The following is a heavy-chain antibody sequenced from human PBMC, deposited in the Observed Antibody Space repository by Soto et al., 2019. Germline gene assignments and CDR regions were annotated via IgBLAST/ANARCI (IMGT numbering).Heavy chain of an antibody. CDR2: INPSRGST. Sequence: ASVKVSCKASGYTFTGYFMHWVRQAPGQGLEWMGIINPSRGSTTYAQKFQGRVTMTRDTSTSTVYMELISLRSDDTAVYYCARGGDSSGYLAYWGQGTLVTVSS. CDR3: ARGGDSSGYLAY. J-gene: IGHJ4*02. CDR1: GYTFTGYF. V-gene: IGHV1-46*03. D-gene: IGHD3-22*01.